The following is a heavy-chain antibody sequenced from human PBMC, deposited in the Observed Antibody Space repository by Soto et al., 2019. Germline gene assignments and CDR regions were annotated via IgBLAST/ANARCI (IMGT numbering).Heavy chain of an antibody. Sequence: EVQLVESGGGLVKPGGSLRLSCVASGFIFSNAWMNWVRQGPGKGLEWVGRIKSKTDGGTTDYAAPVKGRFTISRDDSENTLYRQMNSLKTEDTAVYYCTKLLDGGDSDWGQGTLGSVSS. CDR2: IKSKTDGGTT. CDR1: GFIFSNAW. V-gene: IGHV3-15*01. D-gene: IGHD2-21*02. CDR3: TKLLDGGDSD. J-gene: IGHJ4*02.